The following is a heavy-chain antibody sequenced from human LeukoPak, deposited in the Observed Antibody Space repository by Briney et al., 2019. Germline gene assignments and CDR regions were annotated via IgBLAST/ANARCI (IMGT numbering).Heavy chain of an antibody. Sequence: LPGGSLRPSCAVSGFTVSSSWMTWVRHPPGKGLEWVANIKQDGSEKNYVDSVKGRFTISRDNAENSLFLQMNSLRVEDTAVYYCAREWQGGIAAAGTRIEGDYWGQGTLVAVSS. CDR3: AREWQGGIAAAGTRIEGDY. D-gene: IGHD6-13*01. CDR2: IKQDGSEK. V-gene: IGHV3-7*01. CDR1: GFTVSSSW. J-gene: IGHJ4*02.